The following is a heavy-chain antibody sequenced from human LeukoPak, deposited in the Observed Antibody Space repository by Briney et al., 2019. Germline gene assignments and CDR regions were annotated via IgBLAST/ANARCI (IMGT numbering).Heavy chain of an antibody. D-gene: IGHD5-12*01. J-gene: IGHJ4*02. V-gene: IGHV1-2*02. CDR3: ARQDPRGYSGYGSPGGSFDY. CDR1: GYTFTGYY. Sequence: GASVKVSCKASGYTFTGYYMHWVRQAPGQGLEWMGWINPNSGGTNYAQKFQGRVTMTRDTSISTAYMELSRLRSDDTAVYYCARQDPRGYSGYGSPGGSFDYWGQGTLVTVSS. CDR2: INPNSGGT.